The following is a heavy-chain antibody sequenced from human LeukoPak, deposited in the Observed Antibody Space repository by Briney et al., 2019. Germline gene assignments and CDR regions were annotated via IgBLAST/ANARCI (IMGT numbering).Heavy chain of an antibody. J-gene: IGHJ5*02. CDR1: GGTFSSYA. V-gene: IGHV1-69*05. CDR2: VIPIFDTA. Sequence: GSSVKLSCKASGGTFSSYAMSWVRQAPGQGLEWMGAVIPIFDTANYAEKVQGRVTITTDESTSTAYMELSSLRSEDTAAYYCERDYCSSTSCYTSRSWFDPWGQGSLVTVSS. D-gene: IGHD2-2*02. CDR3: ERDYCSSTSCYTSRSWFDP.